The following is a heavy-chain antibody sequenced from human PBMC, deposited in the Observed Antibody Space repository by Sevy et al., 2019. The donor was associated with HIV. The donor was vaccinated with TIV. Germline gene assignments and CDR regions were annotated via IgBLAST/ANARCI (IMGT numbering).Heavy chain of an antibody. D-gene: IGHD2-2*01. V-gene: IGHV3-30*02. J-gene: IGHJ3*02. CDR3: ARETTYYAASGPVPGDI. CDR1: VFTFNIYG. Sequence: GGSLRLSCAASVFTFNIYGMQWVRQAPGKGLEWVAFMRKDGINTYYADSVKGRFTISRDNSKNTQYLQMNSLRTEDTALYYCARETTYYAASGPVPGDIWGQGTMVTVSS. CDR2: MRKDGINT.